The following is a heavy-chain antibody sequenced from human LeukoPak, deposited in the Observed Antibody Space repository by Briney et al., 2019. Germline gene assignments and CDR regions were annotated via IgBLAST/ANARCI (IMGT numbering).Heavy chain of an antibody. V-gene: IGHV1-2*02. Sequence: ASVKVSCKASGYTFTGYYMHWVRQAPGQGLEWMGWINPNSGGTNYAQKFQGRVTMTRDTSISTAYMELSRLRSDDTAVYYCARDPLYYYDSSGNDAFDIWGQGTMVTVSS. CDR3: ARDPLYYYDSSGNDAFDI. J-gene: IGHJ3*02. CDR2: INPNSGGT. CDR1: GYTFTGYY. D-gene: IGHD3-22*01.